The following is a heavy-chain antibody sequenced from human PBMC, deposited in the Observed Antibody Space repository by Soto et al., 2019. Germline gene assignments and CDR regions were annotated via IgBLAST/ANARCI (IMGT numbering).Heavy chain of an antibody. Sequence: GGSLRLSCAASGFTFSSYEMNWVRQAPGKGLEWVSYISSSGSTIYYADSVKGRFTISRDNAKNSLYLQMNSLRAEDTAVYYCAREYYGSGSYYNTGPTYGMDVWGQGTTVTVSS. V-gene: IGHV3-48*03. D-gene: IGHD3-10*01. CDR1: GFTFSSYE. J-gene: IGHJ6*02. CDR3: AREYYGSGSYYNTGPTYGMDV. CDR2: ISSSGSTI.